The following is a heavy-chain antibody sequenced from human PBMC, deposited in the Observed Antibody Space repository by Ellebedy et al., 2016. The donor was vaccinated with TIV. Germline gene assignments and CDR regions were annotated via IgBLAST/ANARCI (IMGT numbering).Heavy chain of an antibody. CDR3: ARGPGIAARPQFESPYYFDY. D-gene: IGHD6-6*01. J-gene: IGHJ4*02. Sequence: SETLSLXXTVSGYSISSGYYWGWIRQPPGKGLEWIGSIYHSGSTNYNPSLKSRVTISVDTSKNQFSLKLSSVTAADTAVYYCARGPGIAARPQFESPYYFDYWGQGTLVTVSS. CDR1: GYSISSGYY. V-gene: IGHV4-38-2*02. CDR2: IYHSGST.